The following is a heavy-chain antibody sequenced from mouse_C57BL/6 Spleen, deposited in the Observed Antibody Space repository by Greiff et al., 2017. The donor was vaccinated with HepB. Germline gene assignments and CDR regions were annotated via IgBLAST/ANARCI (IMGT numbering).Heavy chain of an antibody. CDR2: IYPGDGDT. D-gene: IGHD1-1*01. V-gene: IGHV1-80*01. CDR3: ARSPNYYGSSYGYFDV. Sequence: VKLQESGAELVKPGASVKISCKASGYAFSSYWMNWVKQRPGKGLEWIGQIYPGDGDTNYNGKFKGKATLTADKSSSTAYMQLSSLTSEDSAVYFCARSPNYYGSSYGYFDVWGTGTTVTVSS. J-gene: IGHJ1*03. CDR1: GYAFSSYW.